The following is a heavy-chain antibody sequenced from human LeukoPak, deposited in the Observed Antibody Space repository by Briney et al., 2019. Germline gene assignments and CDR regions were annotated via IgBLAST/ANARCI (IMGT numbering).Heavy chain of an antibody. V-gene: IGHV4-59*01. CDR2: IYYSGST. CDR1: GGSISSYY. J-gene: IGHJ4*02. Sequence: SETLSLTCTVSGGSISSYYWSWIRQPPGKGPEWIGYIYYSGSTNYNPSLKSRVTISVDTSKNQFSLKLSSVTAADTAVYYCARDKNGEIDYWGQGTLVTVSS. D-gene: IGHD3-10*01. CDR3: ARDKNGEIDY.